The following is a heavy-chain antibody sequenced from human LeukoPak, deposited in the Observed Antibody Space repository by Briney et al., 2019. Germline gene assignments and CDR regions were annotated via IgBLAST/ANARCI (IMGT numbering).Heavy chain of an antibody. CDR3: ARASLRLGELSSDHSDY. D-gene: IGHD3-16*02. Sequence: SETLSLTSAVYGRSFSGNYWSWIRQPPGKGLEWIGEINHSGSTNYNPSLKSRINISVDTSKNQFSLQLSSVTAADTAVYYCARASLRLGELSSDHSDYWGQGTLVTVSS. J-gene: IGHJ4*02. CDR1: GRSFSGNY. V-gene: IGHV4-34*01. CDR2: INHSGST.